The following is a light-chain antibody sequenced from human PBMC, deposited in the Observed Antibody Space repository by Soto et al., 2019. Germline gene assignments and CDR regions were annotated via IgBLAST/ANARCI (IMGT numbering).Light chain of an antibody. CDR1: SSDVGGYNY. V-gene: IGLV2-14*01. CDR2: EVS. CDR3: SSYTRRSTPVV. Sequence: QSVLTQPASVSGSLGQSITISCTGTSSDVGGYNYVSWYQQHPGKAPKLMIYEVSNRPSGVSNRFSGSKSGNTASLTISGLQAEDEADYYCSSYTRRSTPVVFGGGTKLTVL. J-gene: IGLJ2*01.